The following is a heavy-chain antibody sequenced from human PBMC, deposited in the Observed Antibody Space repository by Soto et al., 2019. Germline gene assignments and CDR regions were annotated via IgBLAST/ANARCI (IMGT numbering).Heavy chain of an antibody. V-gene: IGHV1-8*01. CDR1: GYTFTSYD. J-gene: IGHJ6*02. CDR3: AREKTSYGMDV. Sequence: QVQLVQSGAEVKKPGASVTVSCKASGYTFTSYDINWVRQATGQGREWMGWMNPNSGNTGYAQKFQGRVTMTRNTSIRTAYMELSSLRSEYTDVYYCAREKTSYGMDVWGQGTTVTVSS. CDR2: MNPNSGNT.